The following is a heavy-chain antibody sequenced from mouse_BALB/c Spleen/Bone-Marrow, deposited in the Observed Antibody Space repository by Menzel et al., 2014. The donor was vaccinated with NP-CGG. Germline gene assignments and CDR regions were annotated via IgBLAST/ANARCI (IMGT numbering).Heavy chain of an antibody. CDR2: INPGNSDT. CDR1: GYTFTSYW. CDR3: THGYDYYAMDY. D-gene: IGHD2-2*01. Sequence: EVQLQESGTVLARPGASVKMSCKASGYTFTSYWMHWVKQRPGQGLEWIGAINPGNSDTSYNQKFKGKAKLTAVTSTSTAYMELSSLTNEDSAVYYCTHGYDYYAMDYWGQGTSVTVSS. J-gene: IGHJ4*01. V-gene: IGHV1-5*01.